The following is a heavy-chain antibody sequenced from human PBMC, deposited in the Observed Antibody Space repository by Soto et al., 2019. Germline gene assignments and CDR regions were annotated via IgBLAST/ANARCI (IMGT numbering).Heavy chain of an antibody. J-gene: IGHJ4*02. CDR3: ASTRRYNWNDGFDY. Sequence: EVQLVESGGGLVKPGGSLRLSCAASGFTFSSSSMNWARQAPGKGLEWVSSISGGSSYIYYADSVKGRFTISRDNAQNSLYLQMNSLRAEDTAVYYCASTRRYNWNDGFDYWGQGTLDTVSS. CDR1: GFTFSSSS. V-gene: IGHV3-21*01. D-gene: IGHD1-1*01. CDR2: ISGGSSYI.